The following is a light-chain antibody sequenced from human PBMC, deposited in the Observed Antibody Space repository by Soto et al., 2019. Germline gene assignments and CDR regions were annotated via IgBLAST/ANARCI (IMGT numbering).Light chain of an antibody. J-gene: IGLJ1*01. CDR1: SSDVGGYNY. V-gene: IGLV2-14*01. CDR2: DVS. CDR3: DSYTSGSSDV. Sequence: QSVLTQPASVSGSPGQSITISCTGTSSDVGGYNYVSWYQQHPGKAPKLMIYDVSYRPSGVSDRFSGSKSGNTASLTISGLQSEDEAEYYCDSYTSGSSDVFGTGTKVTVL.